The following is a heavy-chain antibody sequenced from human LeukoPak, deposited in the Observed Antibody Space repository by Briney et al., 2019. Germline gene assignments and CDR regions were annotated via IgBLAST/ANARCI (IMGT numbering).Heavy chain of an antibody. CDR2: IYYSGST. V-gene: IGHV4-59*01. J-gene: IGHJ5*02. CDR3: ARSGYCSSTSCQIAGWFDP. D-gene: IGHD2-2*01. CDR1: GGSISSYY. Sequence: SETLSLTCTVSGGSISSYYWSWIRQPPGKGLEWIGYIYYSGSTNYNPSLKSRVTISVDTSKNQFSLKLSSVTAADTAVYYCARSGYCSSTSCQIAGWFDPWGQGTPVTVSS.